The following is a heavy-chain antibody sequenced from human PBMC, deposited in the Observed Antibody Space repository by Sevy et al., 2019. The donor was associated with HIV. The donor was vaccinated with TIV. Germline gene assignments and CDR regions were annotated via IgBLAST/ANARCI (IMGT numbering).Heavy chain of an antibody. CDR1: GDTMSDYH. J-gene: IGHJ6*03. Sequence: SETLSLTCSVSGDTMSDYHWTWLRQPAGKGLEWIGHIFGSVGRTHFNPSLTTRVTMSVDRSKNQLSLILTSVTTADTAVYYCARGGEMIRGVMWGEYAFFHMDVWGTGTTVTVSS. CDR3: ARGGEMIRGVMWGEYAFFHMDV. V-gene: IGHV4-4*07. CDR2: IFGSVGRT. D-gene: IGHD3-10*01.